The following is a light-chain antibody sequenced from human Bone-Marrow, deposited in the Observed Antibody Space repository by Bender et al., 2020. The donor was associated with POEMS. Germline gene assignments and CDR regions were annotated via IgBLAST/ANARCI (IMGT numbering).Light chain of an antibody. CDR2: DVT. J-gene: IGLJ1*01. Sequence: QSALTQPASVSGSPGQSITISCTGTSSDVGAYNHVSWYQQHPGKAPKLIIYDVTNRPSRVSSRFSGSKSANTASLTISGLQPEDEADYYCSSYSASNTYVFGTGTQVTVL. CDR3: SSYSASNTYV. V-gene: IGLV2-14*03. CDR1: SSDVGAYNH.